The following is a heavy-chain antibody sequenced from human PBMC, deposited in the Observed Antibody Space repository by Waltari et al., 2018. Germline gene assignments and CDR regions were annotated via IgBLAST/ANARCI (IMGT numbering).Heavy chain of an antibody. V-gene: IGHV3-7*01. J-gene: IGHJ4*02. CDR2: IKQDGSEK. CDR1: GLTFSNFW. Sequence: EVQLVESGGGSVQPGGSLRLSCASSGLTFSNFWVNWVRQAPGKGLEWVANIKQDGSEKNYVDSVEGRFSISRDNAQNSLYLQMNSLRAEDTAIYYCVTGLTTVTAKDYFDHWGQGALVTVS. D-gene: IGHD4-17*01. CDR3: VTGLTTVTAKDYFDH.